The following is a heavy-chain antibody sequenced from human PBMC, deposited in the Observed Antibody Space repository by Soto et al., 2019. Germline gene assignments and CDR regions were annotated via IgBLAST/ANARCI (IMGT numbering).Heavy chain of an antibody. J-gene: IGHJ5*01. V-gene: IGHV1-18*04. Sequence: ASVQISCKTSRYSFHNSGISWARPAPGQGLERMGWISVFNGYEHYAKKFQGRVIMTADTLTRTAYMELRGLRSDDTSMYYCSNKGTIWFSSCGRGTPVTVSS. D-gene: IGHD3-10*01. CDR3: SNKGTIWFSS. CDR1: RYSFHNSG. CDR2: ISVFNGYE.